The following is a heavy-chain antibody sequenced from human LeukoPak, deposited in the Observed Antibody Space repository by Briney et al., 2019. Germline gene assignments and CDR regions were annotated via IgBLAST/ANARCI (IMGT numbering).Heavy chain of an antibody. CDR1: GGSISSSSYN. CDR2: IHHGGST. CDR3: ARLPFCGTTSCPFDY. Sequence: SETLSLTCTVSGGSISSSSYNWDWIRQPPGKGLEWIGAIHHGGSTYYNPSLKSRVTISVDTSKNQFSLKLSSVTAADTAFYYCARLPFCGTTSCPFDYWGQGTLVTVSS. V-gene: IGHV4-39*01. D-gene: IGHD2-2*01. J-gene: IGHJ4*02.